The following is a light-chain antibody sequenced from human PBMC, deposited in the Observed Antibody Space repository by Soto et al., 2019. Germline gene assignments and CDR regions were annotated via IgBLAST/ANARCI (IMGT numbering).Light chain of an antibody. CDR2: DAS. V-gene: IGKV1-39*01. CDR3: QQTYSDIS. J-gene: IGKJ4*01. CDR1: QSISSY. Sequence: DIQMTQSPSPLSASVGDRVYITCRTSQSISSYLNWYQAKPGKAPKLLIYDASTLESGVPSRFSGSGSGTDFTLTISSLQPEDSASYHCQQTYSDISFGGGTKV.